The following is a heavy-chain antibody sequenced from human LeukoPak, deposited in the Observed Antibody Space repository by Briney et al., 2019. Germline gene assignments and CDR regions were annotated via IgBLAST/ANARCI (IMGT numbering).Heavy chain of an antibody. D-gene: IGHD3-10*01. CDR3: ARESFYGSGSYYIANWFDP. V-gene: IGHV3-48*04. Sequence: TGGSLRLSCAASGFTFSSYRMNWVRQAPGKGLEWVSYISSSSNTIYYADSVKGRFTISRDNAKNTLYLQMNSLRAEDTAVYYCARESFYGSGSYYIANWFDPWGQGTLVTVSS. CDR1: GFTFSSYR. J-gene: IGHJ5*02. CDR2: ISSSSNTI.